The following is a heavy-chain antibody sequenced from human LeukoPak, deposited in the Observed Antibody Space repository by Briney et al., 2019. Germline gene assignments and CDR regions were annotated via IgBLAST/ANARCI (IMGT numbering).Heavy chain of an antibody. CDR3: ARSDLWRSGTFDI. J-gene: IGHJ3*02. CDR2: INHGGFT. CDR1: GASLSGYY. D-gene: IGHD6-19*01. Sequence: SETLSLTCAVSGASLSGYYWSWIRQSPGKGLEWIGEINHGGFTNYNPSLKSRVTISVDTSRNQIALRLSSLTAADTAVYFCARSDLWRSGTFDIWGQGTVVAVSS. V-gene: IGHV4-34*01.